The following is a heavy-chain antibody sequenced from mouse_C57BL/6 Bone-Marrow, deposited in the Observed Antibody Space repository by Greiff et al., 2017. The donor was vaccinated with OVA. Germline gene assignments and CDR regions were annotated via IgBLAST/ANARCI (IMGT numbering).Heavy chain of an antibody. CDR2: IYPRSGNT. CDR3: ARRQLRLRWFAY. D-gene: IGHD3-2*02. V-gene: IGHV1-81*01. Sequence: LVESGAELARPGASVKLSCKASGYTFTSYGISWVKQRTGQGLEWIGEIYPRSGNTYYNEKLKGKATLTADKSSSTAYMELRSLTSEDSAVYFCARRQLRLRWFAYWGQGTLVTVSA. J-gene: IGHJ3*01. CDR1: GYTFTSYG.